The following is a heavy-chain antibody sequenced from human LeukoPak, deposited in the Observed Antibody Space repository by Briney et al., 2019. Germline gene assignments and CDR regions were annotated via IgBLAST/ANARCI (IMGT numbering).Heavy chain of an antibody. CDR2: ISSNGGST. D-gene: IGHD1-20*01. Sequence: GGSLRLSCAASGFTFSRYAMHWVRQAPGKGLESVSAISSNGGSTYYANSVKGRFTISRDNSKNTLYLQMGSLRAEDLAVYYCARGFGLTGKVDYWGQGTLVTVSS. J-gene: IGHJ4*02. CDR1: GFTFSRYA. CDR3: ARGFGLTGKVDY. V-gene: IGHV3-64*01.